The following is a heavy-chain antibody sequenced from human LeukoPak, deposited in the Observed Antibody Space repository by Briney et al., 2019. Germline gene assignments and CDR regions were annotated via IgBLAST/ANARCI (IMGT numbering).Heavy chain of an antibody. CDR2: MNPSSGYT. CDR3: ARNPQESGWFDP. D-gene: IGHD3-10*01. V-gene: IGHV1-8*01. Sequence: ASVKVSCKASGYTFTSYDINWVRQVPGQGLEWMGWMNPSSGYTGYAQKFEGRVTMTRGTSISTAYLELTSLTSDDTAVYYCARNPQESGWFDPWGQGTQVIVSS. J-gene: IGHJ5*02. CDR1: GYTFTSYD.